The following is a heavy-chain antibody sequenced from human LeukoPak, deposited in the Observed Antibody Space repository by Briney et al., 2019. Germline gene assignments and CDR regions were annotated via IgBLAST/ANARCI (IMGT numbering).Heavy chain of an antibody. CDR1: GYTFTGYY. CDR3: ARDDTGYFQH. J-gene: IGHJ1*01. CDR2: INPNSGGT. Sequence: ASVKVSCKAAGYTFTGYYMFWVRQAPGQGLEWMGRINPNSGGTNYAQKFQGRVTMTRDTSISTAYMELSRLRSDDTAVYYCARDDTGYFQHWGQGTLVTVSS. V-gene: IGHV1-2*06. D-gene: IGHD1-14*01.